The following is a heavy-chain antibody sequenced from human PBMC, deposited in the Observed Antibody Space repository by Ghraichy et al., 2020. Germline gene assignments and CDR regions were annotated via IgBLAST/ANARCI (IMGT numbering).Heavy chain of an antibody. CDR3: AKDGNYFDSTNHFYDS. V-gene: IGHV3-9*01. Sequence: SLRLSCAASGFTFEDFNMYWVRQAPGRGLEWVSHISWNGRDTGYADSVKGRFTVSRDNIRNTLYLQMNSLRVEDTALYHCAKDGNYFDSTNHFYDSWGQGTLVTVSS. CDR1: GFTFEDFN. CDR2: ISWNGRDT. J-gene: IGHJ4*02. D-gene: IGHD3-22*01.